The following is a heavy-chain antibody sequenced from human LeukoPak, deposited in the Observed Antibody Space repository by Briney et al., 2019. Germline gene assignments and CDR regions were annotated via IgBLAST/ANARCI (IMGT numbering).Heavy chain of an antibody. Sequence: SETLSLTCTVSGGSICSYYWSWIRQPPGKGLEWIGYIYYSGSTNYNPSLKSRVTISVDTSKNQFSLKLSSVTAADTAVYYCASTTAPYWFDPWGQGTLVTVSS. CDR1: GGSICSYY. V-gene: IGHV4-59*01. J-gene: IGHJ5*02. CDR2: IYYSGST. D-gene: IGHD4-17*01. CDR3: ASTTAPYWFDP.